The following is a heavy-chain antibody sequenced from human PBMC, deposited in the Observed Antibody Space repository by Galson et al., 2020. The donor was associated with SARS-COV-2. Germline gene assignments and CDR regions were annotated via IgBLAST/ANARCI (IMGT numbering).Heavy chain of an antibody. CDR3: ARDRCLPTSCYFDT. Sequence: SETLSLTCTVSGGSVSGYYWSWLRQSPGKGLEWIGWIYYKGNTNYNPYLKSRVTMSFDTSTNRVSLNLSSATAADTARYYCARDRCLPTSCYFDTWGQGTQVTVSS. J-gene: IGHJ4*02. D-gene: IGHD2-2*01. CDR1: GGSVSGYY. V-gene: IGHV4-59*02. CDR2: IYYKGNT.